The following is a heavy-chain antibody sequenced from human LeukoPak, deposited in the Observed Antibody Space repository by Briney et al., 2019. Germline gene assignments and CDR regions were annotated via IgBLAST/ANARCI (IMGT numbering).Heavy chain of an antibody. CDR2: ISYDGSNK. V-gene: IGHV3-30-3*01. CDR3: ARDRGGSYDY. J-gene: IGHJ4*02. CDR1: GFTFSSYA. Sequence: GGSLRLSCTASGFTFSSYAMYWVRQAPGKGMDRVAVISYDGSNKYYADSVKGRFTISRDNSKNTLYLQMNSLRAEDTAVYYCARDRGGSYDYWGQGTLVTVSS. D-gene: IGHD1-26*01.